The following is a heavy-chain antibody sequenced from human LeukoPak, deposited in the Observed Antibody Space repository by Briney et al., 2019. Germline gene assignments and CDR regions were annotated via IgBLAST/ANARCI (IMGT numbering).Heavy chain of an antibody. CDR1: RFSFNSPH. CDR3: ARDGPNWGIDC. Sequence: RGALRLSRAPPRFSFNSPHMYSVRPALGKRQEKVSYISSGSNAIYYSDSVKDRFTMSRDNARNSLYLQMNSLRDEDTAVYYCARDGPNWGIDCWGQGTLVTVSS. CDR2: ISSGSNAI. J-gene: IGHJ4*02. V-gene: IGHV3-48*02. D-gene: IGHD7-27*01.